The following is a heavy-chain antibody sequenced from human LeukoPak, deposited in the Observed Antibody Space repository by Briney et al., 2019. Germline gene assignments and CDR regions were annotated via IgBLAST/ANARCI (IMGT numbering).Heavy chain of an antibody. CDR1: GYTFTRYY. Sequence: ASVKVSCKASGYTFTRYYMHWVGQARGKGREWMGWINPNRGGRNYAQKFQGWVTMTRDTSISTAYMELSRLRSDDTAVYYCARSGFYCSGGSCYRYYFDYWGQGTLVTVSS. J-gene: IGHJ4*02. CDR3: ARSGFYCSGGSCYRYYFDY. CDR2: INPNRGGR. V-gene: IGHV1-2*04. D-gene: IGHD2-15*01.